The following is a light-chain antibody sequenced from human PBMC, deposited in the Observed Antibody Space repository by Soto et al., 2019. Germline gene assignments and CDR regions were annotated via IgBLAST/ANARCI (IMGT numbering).Light chain of an antibody. V-gene: IGLV2-23*01. CDR3: CSYAGDSAWV. CDR2: EGS. J-gene: IGLJ3*02. CDR1: SSDVGSYKF. Sequence: QSALTQPASVSGSPGQSITISCTGTSSDVGSYKFVSWYQQHPGKAPNLMIYEGSKPPSGVSNRFSCSKSGNTASLTISGLQAEDEDDYYCCSYAGDSAWVFGGGTKVTVL.